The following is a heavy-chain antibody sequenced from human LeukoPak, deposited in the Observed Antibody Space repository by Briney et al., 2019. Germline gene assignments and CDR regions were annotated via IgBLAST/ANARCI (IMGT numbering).Heavy chain of an antibody. D-gene: IGHD2-2*01. CDR2: IYWDDDK. J-gene: IGHJ5*02. CDR1: GFTLSGSGVG. CDR3: AQSGCTSTSCSNDWFDP. V-gene: IGHV2-5*02. Sequence: SGPTLAKPTQTLRLNCTYSGFTLSGSGVGVGWIRQPPGKALEWHALIYWDDDKRYSPFLKNRLTITKDTSKHQVVLTMTIIDPVDTAKYYGAQSGCTSTSCSNDWFDPWGQGTLVTVSS.